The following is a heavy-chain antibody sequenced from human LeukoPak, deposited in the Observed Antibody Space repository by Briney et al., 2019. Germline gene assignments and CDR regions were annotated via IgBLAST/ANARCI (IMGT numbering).Heavy chain of an antibody. CDR2: LYSDGNT. CDR3: ARGVEPLAANTLAY. Sequence: GGSLRLSCEASGFRFSDYAMTWVRQAPGKGLEWVSVLYSDGNTKYADSVQGRFIISRDNSKNTLYLEMNSLSPDDTAVYYCARGVEPLAANTLAYWGQGTLVTVSS. J-gene: IGHJ4*02. D-gene: IGHD1-14*01. V-gene: IGHV3-53*01. CDR1: GFRFSDYA.